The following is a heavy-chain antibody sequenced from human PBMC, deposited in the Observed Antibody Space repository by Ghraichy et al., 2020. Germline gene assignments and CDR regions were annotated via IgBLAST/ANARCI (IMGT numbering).Heavy chain of an antibody. J-gene: IGHJ2*01. D-gene: IGHD6-6*01. CDR2: ISGSGGST. CDR1: GFTFSSYA. CDR3: AKEGSSSLWYFDL. V-gene: IGHV3-23*01. Sequence: GGSLRLSCAASGFTFSSYAMSWVRQAPGKGLEWLSVISGSGGSTYYADSVKGRFTISRDNSKNTLYLQMNILRAEDTAVYYCAKEGSSSLWYFDLWGRGTLVTVSS.